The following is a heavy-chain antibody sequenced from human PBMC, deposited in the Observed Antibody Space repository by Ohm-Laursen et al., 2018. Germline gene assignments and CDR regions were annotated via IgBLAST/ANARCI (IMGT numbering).Heavy chain of an antibody. D-gene: IGHD4-17*01. CDR1: GFTFSSYW. J-gene: IGHJ4*02. V-gene: IGHV3-7*01. Sequence: SLRLSCTASGFTFSSYWMSWVRQAPGKGLEWVANIKLDGSEKYYVDSVKGRFTISRDNAKESLYLQMNSLRAEDTAVYYCARDNDGDYEDNFDCWGQGTVVTVSS. CDR2: IKLDGSEK. CDR3: ARDNDGDYEDNFDC.